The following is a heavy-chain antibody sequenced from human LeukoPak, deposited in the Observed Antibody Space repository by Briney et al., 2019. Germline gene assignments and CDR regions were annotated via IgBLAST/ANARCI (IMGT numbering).Heavy chain of an antibody. CDR2: INHSGST. CDR3: ARVYGGYYDSSGYSDFDY. CDR1: GGSFSGYY. J-gene: IGHJ4*02. Sequence: SGTLSLTCAVYGGSFSGYYWSWIRQPPGKGLEWIGEINHSGSTYYNPSLKSRVTISVDTSKNQFSLKLSSVTAADTAVYYCARVYGGYYDSSGYSDFDYWGQGTLVTVSS. V-gene: IGHV4-34*01. D-gene: IGHD3-22*01.